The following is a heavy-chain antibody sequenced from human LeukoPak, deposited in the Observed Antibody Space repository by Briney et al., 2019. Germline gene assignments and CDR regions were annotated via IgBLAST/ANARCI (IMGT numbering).Heavy chain of an antibody. CDR3: ARDLGSGSYYLHDY. CDR1: GYTFTSYG. J-gene: IGHJ4*02. V-gene: IGHV1-18*01. D-gene: IGHD3-10*01. CDR2: ISAYNSNT. Sequence: GASVNVSCKASGYTFTSYGISWVRQAPGQGLEWMGWISAYNSNTNYAQKLQGRVTMTIDTSTSTAYMALRSLRSDDTAVYYCARDLGSGSYYLHDYWGQGTLVTVSS.